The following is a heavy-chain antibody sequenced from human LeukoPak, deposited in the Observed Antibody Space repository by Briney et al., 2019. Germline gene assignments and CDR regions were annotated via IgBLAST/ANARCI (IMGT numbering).Heavy chain of an antibody. V-gene: IGHV4-30-4*01. CDR3: ARDVSGYDIPDAFDI. D-gene: IGHD5-12*01. J-gene: IGHJ3*02. Sequence: SETLSLTCTVSGDSISNGDYYWSWIRQPPGKGLKWIGYIHDSGSTYYNPSLKTRLAMSVDTSKNQFSLNLSSVTAADTAVYYCARDVSGYDIPDAFDIWGQGTMVTVSS. CDR2: IHDSGST. CDR1: GDSISNGDYY.